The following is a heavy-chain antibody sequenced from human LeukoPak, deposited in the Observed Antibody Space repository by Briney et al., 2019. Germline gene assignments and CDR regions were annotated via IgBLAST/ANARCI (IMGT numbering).Heavy chain of an antibody. V-gene: IGHV3-30*02. CDR2: IRLNGSTK. D-gene: IGHD4-17*01. CDR3: AKGHGDYVPDLFDY. J-gene: IGHJ4*02. CDR1: GFAFSSHG. Sequence: GGSLRLSCAASGFAFSSHGMHWVRQAPGKGLEGVTFIRLNGSTKYYIDSVKGRFTISRDNAKNSLYLQMNSLRAEDTALYYCAKGHGDYVPDLFDYWGQGTLVTVSS.